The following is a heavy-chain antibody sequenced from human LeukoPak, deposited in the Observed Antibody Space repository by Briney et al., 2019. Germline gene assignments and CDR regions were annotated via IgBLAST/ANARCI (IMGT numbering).Heavy chain of an antibody. Sequence: GGSLRLSCAASGFTFSSYWMHWVRQAPGKGLVWVSRINSDGSSTNYADSVKGRFTASRDNAKNTLYLQMNSLRVEDTAVSYCARHLHTYAFDYWGQGTLVTVSS. CDR1: GFTFSSYW. CDR2: INSDGSST. D-gene: IGHD3-16*01. J-gene: IGHJ4*02. V-gene: IGHV3-74*01. CDR3: ARHLHTYAFDY.